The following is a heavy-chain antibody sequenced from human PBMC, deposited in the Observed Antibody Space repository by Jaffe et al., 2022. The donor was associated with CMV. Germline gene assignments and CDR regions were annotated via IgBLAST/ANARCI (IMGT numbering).Heavy chain of an antibody. Sequence: QVQLVESGGGLVKPGGSLRLSCAASGFTFSDYYMSWIRQAPGKGLEWVSYISSSSSYTNYADSVKGRFTISRDNAKNSLYLQMNSLRAEDTAVYYCARGIRTMIVVVTAFDIWGQGTMVTVSS. CDR2: ISSSSSYT. CDR3: ARGIRTMIVVVTAFDI. D-gene: IGHD3-22*01. V-gene: IGHV3-11*06. J-gene: IGHJ3*02. CDR1: GFTFSDYY.